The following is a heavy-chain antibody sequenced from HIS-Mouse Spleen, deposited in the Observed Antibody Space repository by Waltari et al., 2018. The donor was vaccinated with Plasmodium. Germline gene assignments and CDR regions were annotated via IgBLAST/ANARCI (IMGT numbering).Heavy chain of an antibody. CDR1: GFTFSGSD. CDR2: IGTAGDT. Sequence: EVQLVESGGGLVQPGGSLRLSCAASGFTFSGSDMHWVRQSTGKGLEWVSAIGTAGDTYYPGSVKGRFTISRENAKNSLYLQMNSLRAGDTAVYYCARGRWNHAFDIWGQGTMVTVSS. J-gene: IGHJ3*02. D-gene: IGHD1-1*01. V-gene: IGHV3-13*01. CDR3: ARGRWNHAFDI.